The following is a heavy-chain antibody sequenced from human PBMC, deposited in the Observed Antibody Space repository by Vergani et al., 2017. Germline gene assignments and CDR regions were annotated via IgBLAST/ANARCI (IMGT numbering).Heavy chain of an antibody. Sequence: EVQLVESGGGLVQPGRSLRLSCAASGFNFDEYAMHWARQAPGKGLEWVSGISWNSGDISYGDSVKGRFTISRDNAKNSLYLQMNSLRAEDTAVYYCAREIQWLVLFDYWGQGTLVTVSS. CDR3: AREIQWLVLFDY. D-gene: IGHD6-19*01. CDR2: ISWNSGDI. V-gene: IGHV3-9*01. J-gene: IGHJ4*02. CDR1: GFNFDEYA.